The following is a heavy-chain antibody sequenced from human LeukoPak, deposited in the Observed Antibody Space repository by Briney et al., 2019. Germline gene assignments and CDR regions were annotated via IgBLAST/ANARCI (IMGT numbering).Heavy chain of an antibody. CDR1: GFTFSSYG. Sequence: GGSLRLPCAASGFTFSSYGMHWVRQAPGKGLEWVAFIRYDGSNKYYADSVKGRFTISRDNSKNTLYLQMNSLRAEDTAVYYCATVWFGEFIDTPINDYWGQGTLVTVSS. J-gene: IGHJ4*02. CDR3: ATVWFGEFIDTPINDY. D-gene: IGHD3-10*01. CDR2: IRYDGSNK. V-gene: IGHV3-30*02.